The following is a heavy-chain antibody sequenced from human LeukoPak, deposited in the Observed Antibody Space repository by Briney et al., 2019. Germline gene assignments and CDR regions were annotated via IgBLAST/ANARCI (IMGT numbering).Heavy chain of an antibody. CDR3: ARAGIEDSTLYYFDY. J-gene: IGHJ4*02. V-gene: IGHV4-30-4*08. CDR1: GGSISSGDYY. CDR2: IYYSGST. Sequence: SETLSLTCTVSGGSISSGDYYWSWIRQPPGTGLEWIGYIYYSGSTYYNPSLKSRVTISVDTSKNQFSLKLSSVTAADTAVYYCARAGIEDSTLYYFDYWGQGTLVTVSS. D-gene: IGHD2-21*01.